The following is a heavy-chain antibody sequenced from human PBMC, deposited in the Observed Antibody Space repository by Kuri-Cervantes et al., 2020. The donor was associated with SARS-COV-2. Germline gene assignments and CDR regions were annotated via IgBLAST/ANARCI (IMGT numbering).Heavy chain of an antibody. CDR1: GFTFSSYW. Sequence: GGSLRLSCAASGFTFSSYWMHWVRQAPGKGLVWVSRINSDGSSTTYADSVKGRFTISRDNAKNTLYLQMNSLSGEDTAVYYCARVLWKYYHDSSAYSPFDYWGQGTLVTVSS. CDR3: ARVLWKYYHDSSAYSPFDY. D-gene: IGHD3-22*01. V-gene: IGHV3-74*01. J-gene: IGHJ4*02. CDR2: INSDGSST.